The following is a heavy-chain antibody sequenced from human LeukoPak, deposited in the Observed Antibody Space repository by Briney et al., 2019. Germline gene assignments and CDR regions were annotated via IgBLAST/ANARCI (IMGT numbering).Heavy chain of an antibody. J-gene: IGHJ4*02. Sequence: ASETLSLTCTVSGGSISSYYWSWIRQPPGKGLEWIGYIYYSGSTNCNPSLKSRVTISVDTSKNQFSLKLSSVTAADTAVYYCARLYCSSTSCYGGSFDYWGQGTLVTVSS. D-gene: IGHD2-2*01. CDR2: IYYSGST. CDR1: GGSISSYY. CDR3: ARLYCSSTSCYGGSFDY. V-gene: IGHV4-59*01.